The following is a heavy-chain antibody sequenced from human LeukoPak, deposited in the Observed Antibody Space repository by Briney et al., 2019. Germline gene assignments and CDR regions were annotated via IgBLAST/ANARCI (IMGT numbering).Heavy chain of an antibody. D-gene: IGHD3-22*01. Sequence: GRSLRLSCAASGFTFDDYAMHWVRQAPGEGLEWVSGISWNSGSIGYADSVKGRFTISRDNAKNSLYLQMNSLRAEDTALYYCAADYYDSSGYYDHDAFDIWGQGTMVTVSS. CDR3: AADYYDSSGYYDHDAFDI. CDR2: ISWNSGSI. V-gene: IGHV3-9*01. CDR1: GFTFDDYA. J-gene: IGHJ3*02.